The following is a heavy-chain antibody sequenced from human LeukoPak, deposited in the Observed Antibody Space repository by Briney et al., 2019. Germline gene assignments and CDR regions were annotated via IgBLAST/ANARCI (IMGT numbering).Heavy chain of an antibody. CDR1: AFTFSYYW. CDR3: LRDRGYSTYAC. Sequence: PGGSLRLSCAASAFTFSYYWMNWVRQAPGKGLEWVASIKQDGSEKYYVDSVKGRFTISRDNAKNSLYLQMNTLRAEDTAVYYCLRDRGYSTYACWGQVTLVTVSS. V-gene: IGHV3-7*01. J-gene: IGHJ4*02. D-gene: IGHD6-13*01. CDR2: IKQDGSEK.